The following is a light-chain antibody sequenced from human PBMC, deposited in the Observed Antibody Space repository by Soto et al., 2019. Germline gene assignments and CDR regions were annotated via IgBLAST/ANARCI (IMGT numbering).Light chain of an antibody. V-gene: IGKV1-5*01. J-gene: IGKJ1*01. CDR1: QSISSW. CDR2: DAS. CDR3: QQYNSLVWT. Sequence: DIQMTQSPSTLSASVGDRVTITCRASQSISSWLAWYQQKPGKAPKLLIYDASSLESGVPSRFSGSGSGTEFTLTISSLQPDDFATYYCQQYNSLVWTFGQETKVEIK.